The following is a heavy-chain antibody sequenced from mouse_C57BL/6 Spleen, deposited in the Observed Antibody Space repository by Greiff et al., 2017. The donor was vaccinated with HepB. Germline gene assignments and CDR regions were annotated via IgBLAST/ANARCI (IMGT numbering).Heavy chain of an antibody. CDR3: ARYDYDVNWYFDV. CDR2: ISDGGSYT. Sequence: EVKVVESGGGLVKPGGSLKLSCAASGFTFSSYAMSWVRQTPEKRLEWVATISDGGSYTYYPDNVKGRFTISRDNAKNNLYLQMSHLKSEDTAMYYCARYDYDVNWYFDVWGTGTTVTVSS. CDR1: GFTFSSYA. V-gene: IGHV5-4*03. J-gene: IGHJ1*03. D-gene: IGHD2-4*01.